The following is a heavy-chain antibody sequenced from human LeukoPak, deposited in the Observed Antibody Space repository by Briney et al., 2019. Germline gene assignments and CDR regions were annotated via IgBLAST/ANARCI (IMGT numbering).Heavy chain of an antibody. D-gene: IGHD2-2*01. CDR2: TYYKSKWYN. CDR3: ARQAAALCAFDI. Sequence: SQTLSLTCAISGDSVSSNGAAWNWIRQSPSRGLEWLGRTYYKSKWYNDYAVSVRSRITINPDTSKNQFSLQLDSVTPEDTAVYYCARQAAALCAFDIWGQGTMVTVSS. CDR1: GDSVSSNGAA. V-gene: IGHV6-1*01. J-gene: IGHJ3*02.